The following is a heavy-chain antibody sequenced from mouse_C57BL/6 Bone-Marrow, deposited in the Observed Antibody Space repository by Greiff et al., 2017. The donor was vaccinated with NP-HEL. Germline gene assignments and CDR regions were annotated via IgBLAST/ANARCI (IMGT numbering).Heavy chain of an antibody. V-gene: IGHV1-22*01. D-gene: IGHD2-1*01. Sequence: EVQLQQSGPELVKPGASVKMSCKASGYTFTDYNMHWVKQSHGKSLEWIGYINPNNGGTSYNQKFKGKATLTVNKSSSTAYMELRSLTSEDSAVYYCVCVFYGNLHFDYWGQGTTLTVSS. J-gene: IGHJ2*01. CDR1: GYTFTDYN. CDR2: INPNNGGT. CDR3: VCVFYGNLHFDY.